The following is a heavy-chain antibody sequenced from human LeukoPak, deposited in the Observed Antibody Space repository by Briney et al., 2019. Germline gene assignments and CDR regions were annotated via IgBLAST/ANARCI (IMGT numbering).Heavy chain of an antibody. J-gene: IGHJ4*02. Sequence: EASVKVSCKASGYTFTGYYMHWVRQAPGQGLEWMGWINPNSGGTNYAQKLQGRVTMTTDTSTSTAYMELRSLRSDDTAMYYCAKDRWRDGSSSFDNWGQGTLVTVSS. CDR2: INPNSGGT. V-gene: IGHV1-2*02. CDR1: GYTFTGYY. D-gene: IGHD6-6*01. CDR3: AKDRWRDGSSSFDN.